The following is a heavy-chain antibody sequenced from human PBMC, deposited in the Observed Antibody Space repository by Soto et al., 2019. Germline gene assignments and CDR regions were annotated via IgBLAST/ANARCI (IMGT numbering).Heavy chain of an antibody. J-gene: IGHJ3*02. V-gene: IGHV1-18*01. D-gene: IGHD6-13*01. CDR2: IGAYNGNT. Sequence: QVQLVQSGAEVKKPGASVKVSCKASGYTFTSYGISWVRQAPGQGLEWMGWIGAYNGNTNYAQKLQGRVTMTTDTXTXXAYMELRSLRSDDTAVYYCARSLWKQLDPDDAFDIWGQGTMVTVSS. CDR1: GYTFTSYG. CDR3: ARSLWKQLDPDDAFDI.